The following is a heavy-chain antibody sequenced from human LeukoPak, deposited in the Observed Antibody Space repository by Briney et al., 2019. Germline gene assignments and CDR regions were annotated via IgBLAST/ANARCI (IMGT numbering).Heavy chain of an antibody. J-gene: IGHJ6*02. CDR3: ARRGRDYYYVMDV. D-gene: IGHD3-16*01. CDR1: GGSISSYY. Sequence: SETLSLTCTVSGGSISSYYWSWMRQTPGKGLEWSGYVYYSGSTTYNPSLKSRVTISVDTSKNQFYLKLSSVTAADTAVYYCARRGRDYYYVMDVWGQGTTVTVSS. CDR2: VYYSGST. V-gene: IGHV4-59*08.